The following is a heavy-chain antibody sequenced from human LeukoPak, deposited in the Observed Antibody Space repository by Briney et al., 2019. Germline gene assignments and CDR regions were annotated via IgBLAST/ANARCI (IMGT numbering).Heavy chain of an antibody. CDR3: ARELSGGFFDY. CDR2: INPGGGDT. J-gene: IGHJ4*02. D-gene: IGHD3-10*01. V-gene: IGHV1-46*01. CDR1: GYNFTKYY. Sequence: ASVEVSCKASGYNFTKYYIHWVRQAPGQGLEWLGRINPGGGDTHYAQKFQGRVTMTTDTSTSTVNMKLSRLRSEDTAVYSCARELSGGFFDYWGQGTLV.